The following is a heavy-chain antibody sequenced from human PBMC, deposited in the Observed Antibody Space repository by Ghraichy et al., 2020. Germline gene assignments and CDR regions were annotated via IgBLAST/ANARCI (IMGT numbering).Heavy chain of an antibody. CDR2: IYESGKT. Sequence: ESLNISCTVSNDSISNSNYYWGWIRQPPGKGLEWIGSIYESGKTNYSPSLKSRVTMSAGTPKNQFSLRLSSVTAADTALYYCARSHNGYRLNCFDSWGQGILVTGSA. CDR1: NDSISNSNYY. CDR3: ARSHNGYRLNCFDS. V-gene: IGHV4-39*01. J-gene: IGHJ4*02. D-gene: IGHD5-24*01.